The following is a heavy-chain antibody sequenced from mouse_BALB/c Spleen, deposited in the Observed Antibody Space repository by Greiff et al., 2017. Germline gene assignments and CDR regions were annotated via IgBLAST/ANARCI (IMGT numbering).Heavy chain of an antibody. V-gene: IGHV1S127*01. J-gene: IGHJ4*01. CDR2: IDPSDIYT. CDR3: TRSPFTTATGYYAMDY. CDR1: GYTFTSYW. Sequence: QVQLQQPGAELVKPGASVKMSCKASGYTFTSYWMHWVKQRPGQGLEWIGVIDPSDIYTSYNQKFKGKATLTVDTSSSTAYMQLSSLTSEDSAVYYCTRSPFTTATGYYAMDYWGQGTSVTVSS. D-gene: IGHD1-2*01.